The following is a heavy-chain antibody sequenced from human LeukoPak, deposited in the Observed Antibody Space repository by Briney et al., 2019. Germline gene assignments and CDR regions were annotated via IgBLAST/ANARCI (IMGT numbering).Heavy chain of an antibody. Sequence: GSLRLSCAASGFTFDDYAMHWVRQASGKGLEWVSHITWDGGSTHYADSVEGRFTISRDNRENSLYLQMNSLRASDTAVYYCARELNGAFDPWGQGPLVTVSS. CDR3: ARELNGAFDP. CDR2: ITWDGGST. CDR1: GFTFDDYA. V-gene: IGHV3-43D*03. D-gene: IGHD1-1*01. J-gene: IGHJ5*02.